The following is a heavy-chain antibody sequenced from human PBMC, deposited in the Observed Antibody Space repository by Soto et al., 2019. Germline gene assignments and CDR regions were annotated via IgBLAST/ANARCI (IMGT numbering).Heavy chain of an antibody. CDR3: ARVGGSYLGFDY. CDR2: IYHSGST. D-gene: IGHD1-26*01. Sequence: PSETLSITCAFSVYSISIGYYWGWIRQPPGKGLEWIGSIYHSGSTYYNPSLKSRVTISVDTSKNQFSLKLSSVTAADTAVYYCARVGGSYLGFDYWGQGTMVTVSS. J-gene: IGHJ4*02. V-gene: IGHV4-38-2*01. CDR1: VYSISIGYY.